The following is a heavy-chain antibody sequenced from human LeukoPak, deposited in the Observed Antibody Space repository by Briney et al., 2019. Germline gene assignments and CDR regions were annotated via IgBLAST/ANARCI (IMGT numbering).Heavy chain of an antibody. Sequence: ASVKVSCKASGGTFSSYTISWVRQAPGQGLEWMGRIIPILGIANYAQKFQGRVTITADESTSTAYMELSSLRSEDTAVYYCARASSGFWSGYAVRYYYYMDVWGKGTTVTVSS. CDR3: ARASSGFWSGYAVRYYYYMDV. D-gene: IGHD3-3*01. CDR2: IIPILGIA. CDR1: GGTFSSYT. V-gene: IGHV1-69*02. J-gene: IGHJ6*03.